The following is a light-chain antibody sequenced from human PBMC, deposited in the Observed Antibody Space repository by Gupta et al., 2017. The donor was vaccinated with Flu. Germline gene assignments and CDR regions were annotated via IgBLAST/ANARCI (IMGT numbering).Light chain of an antibody. CDR1: QSVTTN. CDR3: QQVNDWPYT. Sequence: PATLSVSPGESATLSCGASQSVTTNLAWYQQTPGQVPRLLIYAASTRAPGVPSRFSASGSGTQLTLTISGLQSEDFAVYYCQQVNDWPYTFGQGTKLEIK. V-gene: IGKV3-15*01. J-gene: IGKJ2*01. CDR2: AAS.